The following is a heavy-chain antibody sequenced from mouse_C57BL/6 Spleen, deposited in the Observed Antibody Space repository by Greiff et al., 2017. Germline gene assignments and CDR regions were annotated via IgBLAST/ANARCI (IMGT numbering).Heavy chain of an antibody. Sequence: VKVVESGPGLVAPSQSLSITCTVSGFSLTSYGVHWVRQPPGKGLEWLVVIWSDGSTTYNSALNSRLSISKDNSKSQVFLKMNSLQTDDTAMYYCARHPYYYGSSYASYYAMDYWGQGTSVTVSS. V-gene: IGHV2-6-1*01. J-gene: IGHJ4*01. CDR3: ARHPYYYGSSYASYYAMDY. CDR2: IWSDGST. D-gene: IGHD1-1*01. CDR1: GFSLTSYG.